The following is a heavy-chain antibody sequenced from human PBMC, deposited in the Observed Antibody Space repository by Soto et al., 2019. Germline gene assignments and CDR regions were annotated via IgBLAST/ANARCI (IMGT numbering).Heavy chain of an antibody. J-gene: IGHJ4*02. D-gene: IGHD6-19*01. V-gene: IGHV4-4*07. Sequence: SETLSLTCTVSGGSINGYYWSWIRQPAGKGLEWIGRIYTSGSTNYNPSLKSRATMSVDTSKNQFSLKLDSVTAADTAVYYCARDSRDSSGRSFDYWGKGTLVTVSS. CDR3: ARDSRDSSGRSFDY. CDR2: IYTSGST. CDR1: GGSINGYY.